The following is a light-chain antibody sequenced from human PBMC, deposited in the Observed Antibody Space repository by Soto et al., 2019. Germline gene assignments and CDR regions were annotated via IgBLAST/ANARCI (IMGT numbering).Light chain of an antibody. CDR1: SGHSSYA. CDR3: QTWASGIEV. CDR2: LNSDGSH. V-gene: IGLV4-69*01. Sequence: QPALTQSPSASASLGASVKLTCTLSSGHSSYAIAWHQQQPEKGPRYLMKLNSDGSHSKGDGIPDGFSGSSSGAERYLTISSLQSEDEADYYCQTWASGIEVFGGGTKVTVL. J-gene: IGLJ2*01.